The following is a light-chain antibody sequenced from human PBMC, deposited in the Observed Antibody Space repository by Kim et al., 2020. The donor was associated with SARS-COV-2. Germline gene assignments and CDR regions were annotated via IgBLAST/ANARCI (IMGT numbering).Light chain of an antibody. J-gene: IGKJ3*01. CDR3: QQTYITPFT. Sequence: DIQMTQSPSSLSASVGDRVTITCRTSQSISNHLNWYHQKPGRAPKILIYAASTLQGGVPSRFSGSGSETDFTLTISSLQPEDFATYFCQQTYITPFTFGPGTKVDIK. CDR2: AAS. CDR1: QSISNH. V-gene: IGKV1-39*01.